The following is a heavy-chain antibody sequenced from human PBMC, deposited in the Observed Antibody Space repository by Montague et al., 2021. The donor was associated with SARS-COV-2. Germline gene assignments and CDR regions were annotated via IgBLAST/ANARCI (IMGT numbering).Heavy chain of an antibody. V-gene: IGHV3-9*01. CDR3: AKDRSSGWRPQYYFDY. CDR1: GFTFDDYA. J-gene: IGHJ4*02. CDR2: ISWNSGSI. Sequence: SLRLSCAASGFTFDDYAMHWVRQAPGKGLEWVSGISWNSGSIGYADSVKGRFTISRDNAKNSLYLQMNSLRAGDTALYYCAKDRSSGWRPQYYFDYWGQGTLVTVSS. D-gene: IGHD6-19*01.